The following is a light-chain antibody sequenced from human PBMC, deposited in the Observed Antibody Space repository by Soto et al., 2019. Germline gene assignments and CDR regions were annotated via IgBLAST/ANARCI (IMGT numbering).Light chain of an antibody. CDR3: QQYGSSRWT. J-gene: IGKJ1*01. V-gene: IGKV3-20*01. Sequence: IGMTQSTATLSVSPGERATLSCRASQSVSSSYLAWYQQKPGQAPRLLIYGASSRATGIPDRFSGSGSGTDFTLTISRLEPEDFAVYYCQQYGSSRWTFGQGTKVDVK. CDR2: GAS. CDR1: QSVSSSY.